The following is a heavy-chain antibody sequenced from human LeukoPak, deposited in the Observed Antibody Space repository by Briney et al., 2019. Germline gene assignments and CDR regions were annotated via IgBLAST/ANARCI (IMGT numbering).Heavy chain of an antibody. V-gene: IGHV4-61*08. D-gene: IGHD2-15*01. CDR1: YGSASCGGYY. J-gene: IGHJ4*02. CDR2: MYYSAGT. Sequence: SATLSLTYTVSYGSASCGGYYWSWLRQPPGEGLGWIVYMYYSAGTTYNPNLRCRVPISVATSKHQFSLKVSSVTAADTAVYYCARRGGSVRSFDYWGQGTLVTVSS. CDR3: ARRGGSVRSFDY.